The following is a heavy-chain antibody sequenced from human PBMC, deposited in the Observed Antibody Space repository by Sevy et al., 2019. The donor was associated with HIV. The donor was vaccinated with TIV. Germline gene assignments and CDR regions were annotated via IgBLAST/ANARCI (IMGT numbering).Heavy chain of an antibody. Sequence: ASVKVSCKASGGTFSCQAISWVQQAPGQGLEWMGGIFPIFSAATYAQKFQGRVRITADEATSTAYMELSSLRSEDTAVYYCATGLAVAVDYWGQGSLVTVSS. V-gene: IGHV1-69*13. J-gene: IGHJ4*02. CDR1: GGTFSCQA. D-gene: IGHD6-19*01. CDR2: IFPIFSAA. CDR3: ATGLAVAVDY.